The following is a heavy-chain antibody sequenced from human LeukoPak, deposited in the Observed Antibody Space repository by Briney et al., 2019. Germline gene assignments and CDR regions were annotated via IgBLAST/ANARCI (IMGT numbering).Heavy chain of an antibody. D-gene: IGHD1-1*01. Sequence: GGSLRLSCAASGFSLSDYYMTWIRQAPGKGLEWVSYIDSPATSIYYADSVKGRFTISRDNARNSLFLQMNSLRAEDTAVYYCARSKGYNHDAPYCYYYYMDVWGQGTTVTVSS. CDR2: IDSPATSI. CDR3: ARSKGYNHDAPYCYYYYMDV. CDR1: GFSLSDYY. J-gene: IGHJ6*03. V-gene: IGHV3-11*01.